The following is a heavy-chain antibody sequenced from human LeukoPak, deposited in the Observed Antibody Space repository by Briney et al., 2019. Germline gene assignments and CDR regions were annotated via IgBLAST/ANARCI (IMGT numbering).Heavy chain of an antibody. CDR3: AREGDYGDWYYYYYGMDV. Sequence: SETLSLTCTVSGGSISSYYWSWIRQPAGKGLEWIGRIYTSGSTNYNPSLKSRVTMSVDPSKNQFSLKLSSVTAADTAVYYCAREGDYGDWYYYYYGMDVWGQGTTVTVSS. CDR1: GGSISSYY. J-gene: IGHJ6*02. V-gene: IGHV4-4*07. D-gene: IGHD4-17*01. CDR2: IYTSGST.